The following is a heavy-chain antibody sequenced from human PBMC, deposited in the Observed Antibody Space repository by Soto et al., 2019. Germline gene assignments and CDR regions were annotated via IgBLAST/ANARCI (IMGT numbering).Heavy chain of an antibody. CDR1: GGSISKSSYY. V-gene: IGHV4-39*01. CDR2: MSYSGST. CDR3: SRRAPEGFDP. Sequence: LSLTCTVSGGSISKSSYYWVWIRQPPGKGLEWVGSMSYSGSTYYNPSLKSRVAISVDTSKNQLSLQVGSVTAADTAVYYCSRRAPEGFDPWGQGTLVTVSS. J-gene: IGHJ5*02.